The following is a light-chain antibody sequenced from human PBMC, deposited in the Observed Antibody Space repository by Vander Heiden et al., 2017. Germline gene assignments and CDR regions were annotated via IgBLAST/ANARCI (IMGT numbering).Light chain of an antibody. J-gene: IGKJ2*01. CDR3: HQTYSSPYT. CDR1: QDIRIN. V-gene: IGKV1-39*01. CDR2: RAS. Sequence: IQVTQSPSSLSASIGDRVTITCRASQDIRINLNWYQQKPGKAPKLLIYRASNLQSGVPATFSGSGAGTDFTLTITRLQPEDFATYFCHQTYSSPYTIGQGTKLE.